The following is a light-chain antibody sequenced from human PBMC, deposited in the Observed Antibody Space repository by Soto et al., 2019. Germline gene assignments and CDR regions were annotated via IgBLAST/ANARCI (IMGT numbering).Light chain of an antibody. Sequence: DVVLTQSPLSLPVTLGQPASISCRSSQSLVHSDGNTYLSWFQQRPGQSPRRLIYKVSNRDSGVPDRFSGSGSGTDFTLKISRVEAEDVGVYYCMQGTHWPPITFGQGTRLEIK. CDR3: MQGTHWPPIT. CDR1: QSLVHSDGNTY. J-gene: IGKJ5*01. CDR2: KVS. V-gene: IGKV2-30*02.